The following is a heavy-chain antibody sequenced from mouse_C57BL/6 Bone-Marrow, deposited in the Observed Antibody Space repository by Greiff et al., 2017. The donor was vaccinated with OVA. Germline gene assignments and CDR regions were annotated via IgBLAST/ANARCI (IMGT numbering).Heavy chain of an antibody. CDR2: IDPSDSYT. V-gene: IGHV1-69*01. CDR1: GYTFTSYW. Sequence: VQLQQPGAELVMPGASVKLSCKASGYTFTSYWMHWVKQRPGKGLEWIGEIDPSDSYTNYNQKFKGKATLTVDKSASTAYMQLSSLTSEDSAVYYCARWRDYWGQGTSVTVSS. J-gene: IGHJ4*01. CDR3: ARWRDY.